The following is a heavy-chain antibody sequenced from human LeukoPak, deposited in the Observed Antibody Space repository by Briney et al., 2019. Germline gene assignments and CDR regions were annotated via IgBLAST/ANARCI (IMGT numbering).Heavy chain of an antibody. Sequence: SQTLSLTCTVSGGSISSGDYYWSWIRQPPGKGLEWIGYIYYSGSTYYNPSLKSRVTISVDTSKNQFSLKLSSVTAADTAVYYCAREAPLRYCSGGSCYSFDYWGQGTPVTVSS. V-gene: IGHV4-30-4*01. J-gene: IGHJ4*02. CDR3: AREAPLRYCSGGSCYSFDY. CDR2: IYYSGST. CDR1: GGSISSGDYY. D-gene: IGHD2-15*01.